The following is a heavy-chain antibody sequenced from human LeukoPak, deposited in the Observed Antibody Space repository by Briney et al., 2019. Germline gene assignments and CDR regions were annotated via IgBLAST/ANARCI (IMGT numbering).Heavy chain of an antibody. J-gene: IGHJ3*02. D-gene: IGHD5-24*01. CDR1: GASISAGYYY. Sequence: SETLSLTCTVSGASISAGYYYWSWIRQPAGKGLEWIGRIYSGGTTNYNPSLNSRVTISGDTSKKQFSLKLNSVTAADTAVYYCARALIRRDGYNYYAIDIWGQGTMVTVSS. CDR3: ARALIRRDGYNYYAIDI. V-gene: IGHV4-61*02. CDR2: IYSGGTT.